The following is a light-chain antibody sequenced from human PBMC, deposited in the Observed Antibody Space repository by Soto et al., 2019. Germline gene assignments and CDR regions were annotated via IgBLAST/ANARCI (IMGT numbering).Light chain of an antibody. CDR2: AAS. CDR1: QGISTY. V-gene: IGKV1-27*01. J-gene: IGKJ1*01. Sequence: DIQMTQSPSSLSASVGDRVTITCRASQGISTYLAWYQQKPGKVPKLLIYAASTLQSGVPSRFSGSGSGTDFTLTISSLQPEDVATYYWQKYNSAPPTFGQGTKVEIK. CDR3: QKYNSAPPT.